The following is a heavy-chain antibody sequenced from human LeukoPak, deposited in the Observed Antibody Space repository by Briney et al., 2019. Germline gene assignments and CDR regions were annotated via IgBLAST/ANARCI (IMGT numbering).Heavy chain of an antibody. CDR1: GGSFSGYY. D-gene: IGHD5-18*01. Sequence: SETLSLTCAVYGGSFSGYYWSWIRQPPGKGLEWIGEINHSGSTNYNPSLKSRVTISVDTSKNQFSLKLSSVTAADTAVYYCARDEGGLLGVDTAMVKAFDIWGQGTMVTVSS. J-gene: IGHJ3*02. CDR2: INHSGST. V-gene: IGHV4-34*01. CDR3: ARDEGGLLGVDTAMVKAFDI.